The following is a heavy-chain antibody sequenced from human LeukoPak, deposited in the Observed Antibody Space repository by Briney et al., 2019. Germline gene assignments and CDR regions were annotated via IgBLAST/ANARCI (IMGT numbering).Heavy chain of an antibody. Sequence: GGSLRLSCAASGFTFSSYSMNWVRQAPGKGLEWVSSISSSSSYIYYADSVKGRFTISRDNAKNSLYLQMNSLRAEDTAVYYCARGYCSSTSCYRLYFQHWGQGTLVTVSS. CDR2: ISSSSSYI. CDR3: ARGYCSSTSCYRLYFQH. CDR1: GFTFSSYS. D-gene: IGHD2-2*01. V-gene: IGHV3-21*01. J-gene: IGHJ1*01.